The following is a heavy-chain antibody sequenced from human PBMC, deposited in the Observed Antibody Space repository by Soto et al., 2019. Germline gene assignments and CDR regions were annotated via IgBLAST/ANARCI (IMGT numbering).Heavy chain of an antibody. CDR2: ISGSGGST. CDR3: AKDEGYSYGEFDY. J-gene: IGHJ4*02. D-gene: IGHD5-18*01. V-gene: IGHV3-23*01. CDR1: GFTFSSYA. Sequence: LRLSCAASGFTFSSYAMSWVRQAPGKGLEWVSAISGSGGSTYYADSVKGRFTISRDNSKNTLYLQMNSLRAEDTAVYYCAKDEGYSYGEFDYWGQGTLVTVSS.